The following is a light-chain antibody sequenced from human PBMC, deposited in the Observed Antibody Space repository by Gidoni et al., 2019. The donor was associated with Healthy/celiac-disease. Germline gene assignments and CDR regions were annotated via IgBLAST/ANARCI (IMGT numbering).Light chain of an antibody. J-gene: IGKJ4*01. V-gene: IGKV4-1*01. CDR3: QQYYNTPLT. Sequence: DIVMTQSPDSLAVSLGERATINCKSTQSVLSSSNNVDHLAWYQQKPGQPPKLLIYWASTRQSGVPDRFTGSGSGTDFTLTINSLQAEDVAVYYCQQYYNTPLTFSGGTKVEIK. CDR1: QSVLSSSNNVDH. CDR2: WAS.